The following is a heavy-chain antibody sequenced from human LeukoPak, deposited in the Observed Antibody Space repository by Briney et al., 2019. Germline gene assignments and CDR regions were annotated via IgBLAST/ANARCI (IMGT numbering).Heavy chain of an antibody. CDR3: ARVLSTVTTTFDY. V-gene: IGHV3-23*01. CDR1: GFTFSSYA. CDR2: ISGSGVST. D-gene: IGHD4-17*01. Sequence: GGSLRLSCAASGFTFSSYAMSWLPQAPGKGLEWVSAISGSGVSTYYADSVKGRFTISRDNSKNSLYLQMNSLSAEDTAVYYCARVLSTVTTTFDYWGQGTLVTVSS. J-gene: IGHJ4*02.